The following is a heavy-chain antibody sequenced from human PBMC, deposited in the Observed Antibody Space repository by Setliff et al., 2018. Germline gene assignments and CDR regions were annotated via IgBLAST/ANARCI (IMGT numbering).Heavy chain of an antibody. J-gene: IGHJ4*01. Sequence: GESLKISCAASGFSFSSYAMSWVRQAPGQELEWVSSIIGSGISTYYADSVQGRFTISRDNHKNTLYLQMNSLRVEDTAIYYCAKSPHDFWSGRVFFDYWGQGILVTVSS. CDR2: IIGSGIST. CDR1: GFSFSSYA. V-gene: IGHV3-23*01. D-gene: IGHD3-3*01. CDR3: AKSPHDFWSGRVFFDY.